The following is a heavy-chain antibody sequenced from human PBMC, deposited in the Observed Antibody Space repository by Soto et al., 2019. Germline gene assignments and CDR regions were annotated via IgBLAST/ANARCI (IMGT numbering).Heavy chain of an antibody. CDR1: GGSFSGYH. V-gene: IGHV4-34*01. CDR3: ATFVGATTVTRGSPRDY. CDR2: INPSGSI. J-gene: IGHJ4*01. Sequence: VQLQQWGAGLLKPSETLSLTCAVYGGSFSGYHWSWFRQPPGKGLEWIGEINPSGSINYNPSLKSRVTISVDTSKNQFSLNLSSVTAADTAVYYCATFVGATTVTRGSPRDYWGHGTLVTVSS. D-gene: IGHD4-4*01.